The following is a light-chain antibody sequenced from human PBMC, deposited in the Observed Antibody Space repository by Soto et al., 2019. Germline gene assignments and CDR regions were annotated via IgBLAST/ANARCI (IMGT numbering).Light chain of an antibody. CDR1: SSNIGSNS. CDR3: AAWDDSLNGYV. J-gene: IGLJ1*01. CDR2: SNN. V-gene: IGLV1-44*01. Sequence: QSVLTQPPSASGTPGQRVTISCSGSSSNIGSNSVSWYQQLAGTAPKLLIYSNNQRPSGVPDRFSGSKSGTSGSLAISGLQSGDEADYYCAAWDDSLNGYVFGTGTKVTVL.